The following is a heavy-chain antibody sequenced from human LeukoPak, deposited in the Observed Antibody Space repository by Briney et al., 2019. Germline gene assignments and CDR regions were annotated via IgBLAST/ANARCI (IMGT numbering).Heavy chain of an antibody. CDR3: AGSWYRDLAVRFDY. J-gene: IGHJ4*02. CDR1: GGSISSSSYY. CDR2: IYTSGST. V-gene: IGHV4-61*02. Sequence: SETLSLTCTVSGGSISSSSYYWSWIRQPAGKGLEWIGRIYTSGSTNYNPSLKSRVTMSVDTSKNQFSLKLSSVTAADTAVYYCAGSWYRDLAVRFDYWGQGTLVTVSS. D-gene: IGHD6-13*01.